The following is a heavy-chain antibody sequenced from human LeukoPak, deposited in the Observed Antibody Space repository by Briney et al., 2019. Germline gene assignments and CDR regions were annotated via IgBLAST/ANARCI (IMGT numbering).Heavy chain of an antibody. CDR3: ATRNFDDSGIYALGY. CDR2: IGYDGNNK. V-gene: IGHV3-30*02. J-gene: IGHJ4*02. Sequence: PGGSLTLSCAASGFIFSSYGMHWVRRAPGKALEWVAFIGYDGNNKYYADSVKGRFTISRDSSKNTLYLQMNSLRAEDDTAVYYCATRNFDDSGIYALGYWGQGTLVTVSS. D-gene: IGHD3-10*01. CDR1: GFIFSSYG.